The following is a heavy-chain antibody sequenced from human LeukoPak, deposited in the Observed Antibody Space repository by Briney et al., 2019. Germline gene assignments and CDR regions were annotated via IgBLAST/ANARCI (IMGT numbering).Heavy chain of an antibody. CDR3: AREPPGVVVVPTAYYYYYMDV. V-gene: IGHV4-34*01. CDR1: GGSLSGYY. CDR2: INHSGST. D-gene: IGHD2-2*01. J-gene: IGHJ6*03. Sequence: PSETLSLTCAVYGGSLSGYYWSWIRQSPGKGLEWIGEINHSGSTNYNPSLKSRVTISVDTSKNQFSLKLSSVTAADTAVYYCAREPPGVVVVPTAYYYYYMDVWGKGTTVTVSS.